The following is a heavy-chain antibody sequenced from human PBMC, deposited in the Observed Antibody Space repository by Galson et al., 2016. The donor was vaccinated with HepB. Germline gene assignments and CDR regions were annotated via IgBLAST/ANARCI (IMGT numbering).Heavy chain of an antibody. V-gene: IGHV3-23*01. D-gene: IGHD3-16*01. CDR2: ISGSGGST. Sequence: SLRLSCAASGFAFSTYVMSWVRQAPGKGLEWVSAISGSGGSTYYADSVKGRFTISRDNSKNTLYLQMNSLRAEDTAVYYCAKEFYDYFWGNYRPRPVDYWGQGTLVTVSS. CDR3: AKEFYDYFWGNYRPRPVDY. J-gene: IGHJ4*02. CDR1: GFAFSTYV.